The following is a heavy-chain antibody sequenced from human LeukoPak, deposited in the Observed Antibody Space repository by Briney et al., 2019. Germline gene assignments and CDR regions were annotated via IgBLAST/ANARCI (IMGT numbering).Heavy chain of an antibody. J-gene: IGHJ4*02. D-gene: IGHD2-15*01. Sequence: PGGSLRLSCGASGFTFSNYAMSWVRQAPGKGLEWVSAISGGGNSTYYADSVKGRFTISRDNSKNTLFLQMNSLRAEDTAVYYCAKARAVVVVAATNYWGQGTLVTVPS. V-gene: IGHV3-23*01. CDR1: GFTFSNYA. CDR2: ISGGGNST. CDR3: AKARAVVVVAATNY.